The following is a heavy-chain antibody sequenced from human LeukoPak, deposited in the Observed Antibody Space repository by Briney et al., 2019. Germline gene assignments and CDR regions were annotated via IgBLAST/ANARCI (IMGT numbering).Heavy chain of an antibody. CDR2: ISDSSAM. V-gene: IGHV3-21*05. Sequence: KSGGSLRLSCAASGFTFSTYSMKWVRQAPGKGLEWVSYISDSSAMYYADSVKGRFTISRDNAKNSLYLQMNSLRAEDTAVYYCAPDFWSGYSLSFFDYWGQGTLVTVSS. D-gene: IGHD3-3*01. J-gene: IGHJ4*02. CDR3: APDFWSGYSLSFFDY. CDR1: GFTFSTYS.